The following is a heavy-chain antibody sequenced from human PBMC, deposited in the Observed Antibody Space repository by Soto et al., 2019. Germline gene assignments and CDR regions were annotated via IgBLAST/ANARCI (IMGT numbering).Heavy chain of an antibody. CDR2: IYHSGST. V-gene: IGHV4-59*01. J-gene: IGHJ4*02. Sequence: SETLSLTCTVSGGSIKNYYWSWIRQLPGKGLEWIGYIYHSGSTDYNPSLKSRVTISVDTSKNQFSLKLSSVTAADTAVYYCARGVDRQWADYWGQGALVTVSS. D-gene: IGHD6-19*01. CDR1: GGSIKNYY. CDR3: ARGVDRQWADY.